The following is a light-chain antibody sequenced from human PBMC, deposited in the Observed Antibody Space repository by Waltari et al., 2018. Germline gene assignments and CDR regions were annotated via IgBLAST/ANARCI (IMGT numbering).Light chain of an antibody. CDR2: KAS. CDR1: DNVSSW. J-gene: IGKJ1*01. V-gene: IGKV1-5*03. Sequence: DVQMTQSPSTIYPSVAERVTITCRASDNVSSWLAWYQVKPGKAPKLLIQKASNLESGVPSRFSGSGSGTEFALTISSLQPDDFATYYCQQYRINPWTFGQGTKVEI. CDR3: QQYRINPWT.